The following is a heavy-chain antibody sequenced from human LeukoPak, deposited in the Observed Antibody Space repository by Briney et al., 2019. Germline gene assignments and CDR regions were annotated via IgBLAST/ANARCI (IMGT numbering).Heavy chain of an antibody. V-gene: IGHV3-21*01. J-gene: IGHJ4*02. Sequence: PGGSLRLSCAASGFTFSSYSMNWVRQAPRKGLEWVSSISSSSSYIYYADSVKGRFTISRDNATNSLYLQMNSLRAEDTAVYYCARDNSGVYYYDSSGYSDYWGQGTLVTVSS. CDR1: GFTFSSYS. CDR3: ARDNSGVYYYDSSGYSDY. CDR2: ISSSSSYI. D-gene: IGHD3-22*01.